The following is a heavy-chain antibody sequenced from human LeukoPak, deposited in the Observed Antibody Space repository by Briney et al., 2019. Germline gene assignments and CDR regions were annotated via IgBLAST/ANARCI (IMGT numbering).Heavy chain of an antibody. CDR2: ISGSGDST. CDR3: AKDPSIVVVPAARGDY. Sequence: GGSLRLSCSASGFIFRHYAVNWVRQSPGKGLEWVSGISGSGDSTYYADSVKGRFTISRDNSKNTLYLQMNSLRAEDTAVYYCAKDPSIVVVPAARGDYWGQGTLVAVSS. J-gene: IGHJ4*02. D-gene: IGHD2-2*01. CDR1: GFIFRHYA. V-gene: IGHV3-23*01.